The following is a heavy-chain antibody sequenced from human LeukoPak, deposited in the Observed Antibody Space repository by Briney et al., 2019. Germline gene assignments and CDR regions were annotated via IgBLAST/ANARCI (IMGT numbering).Heavy chain of an antibody. J-gene: IGHJ6*03. CDR2: ISGSGGST. V-gene: IGHV3-23*01. Sequence: GGSLRLSCSASGFTFSSYAMSWVRQAPGKGLEWVSAISGSGGSTYYADSVRGRFTISRDNSKNTLYMQMNSLRAEDTAVYYCAKGRSSGGLYYHYYYMDVWGKGTTVTVSS. CDR1: GFTFSSYA. D-gene: IGHD6-19*01. CDR3: AKGRSSGGLYYHYYYMDV.